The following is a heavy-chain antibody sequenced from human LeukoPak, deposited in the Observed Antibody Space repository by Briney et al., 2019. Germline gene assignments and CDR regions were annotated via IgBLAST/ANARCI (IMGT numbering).Heavy chain of an antibody. CDR3: AKKFGDGIAAAGLRFDP. J-gene: IGHJ5*02. CDR1: GFNFSSSD. CDR2: IRYDGNNK. Sequence: GGSLRLSCAASGFNFSSSDMHWVRQAPGKGLEWVAFIRYDGNNKYYADSVKGRFTISRDNSKNTLYLQMNSLRTEDTAVYYCAKKFGDGIAAAGLRFDPWGQGTLVTVSS. V-gene: IGHV3-30*02. D-gene: IGHD6-13*01.